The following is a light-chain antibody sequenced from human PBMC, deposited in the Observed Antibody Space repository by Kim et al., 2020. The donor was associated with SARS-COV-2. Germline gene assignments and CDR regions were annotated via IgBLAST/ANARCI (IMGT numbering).Light chain of an antibody. CDR1: QVINNY. CDR2: GAS. CDR3: QKYDSAPWT. Sequence: GDRVTIPCRARQVINNYLAWYPQKPGKAPTVLIYGASTLHSGVPSRFSGSGSGTDFTLTISSLQPEDVGTYYCQKYDSAPWTFGHGTKVDIK. V-gene: IGKV1-27*01. J-gene: IGKJ1*01.